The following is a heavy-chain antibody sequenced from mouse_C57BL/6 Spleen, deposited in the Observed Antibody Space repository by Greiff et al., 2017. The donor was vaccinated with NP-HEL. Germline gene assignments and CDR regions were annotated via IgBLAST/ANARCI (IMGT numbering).Heavy chain of an antibody. CDR1: GYAFSSYW. V-gene: IGHV1-80*01. D-gene: IGHD3-3*01. CDR3: ASRLGQNFDV. Sequence: VQGVESGAELVKPGASVKISCKASGYAFSSYWMNWVKQRPGKGLEWIGQIYPGDGDTNYNGKFKGKATLTADKSSSTAYMQLSSLTSEDSAVYFCASRLGQNFDVWGTGTTVTVSS. J-gene: IGHJ1*03. CDR2: IYPGDGDT.